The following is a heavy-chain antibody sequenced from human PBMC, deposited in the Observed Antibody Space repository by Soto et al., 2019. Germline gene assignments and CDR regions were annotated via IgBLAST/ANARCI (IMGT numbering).Heavy chain of an antibody. D-gene: IGHD5-18*01. Sequence: GCSLRLSCAASGLTVSSSYMSWVRQAPGKGLQWVSVIYSAGSTYYANSVKVRFTISRDISTNMVYLQMSSLTDEDTAVYYCARAREQEYSSAIFFDIWGQGALVTGSS. CDR2: IYSAGST. CDR1: GLTVSSSY. V-gene: IGHV3-53*01. J-gene: IGHJ4*02. CDR3: ARAREQEYSSAIFFDI.